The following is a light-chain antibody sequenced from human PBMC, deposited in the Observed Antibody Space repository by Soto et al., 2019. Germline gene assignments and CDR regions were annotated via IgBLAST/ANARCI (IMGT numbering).Light chain of an antibody. CDR3: QQRSNWPIT. V-gene: IGKV3-11*01. Sequence: EIVLTQSPATLSLSPGETATLSCRASQTVRSYLVWYQHKPGQTPRLLIYDASKRATGIPARFSGSGSGTDLTLTISSLESEDSAIYYCQQRSNWPITFGQGTRLEIK. CDR2: DAS. J-gene: IGKJ5*01. CDR1: QTVRSY.